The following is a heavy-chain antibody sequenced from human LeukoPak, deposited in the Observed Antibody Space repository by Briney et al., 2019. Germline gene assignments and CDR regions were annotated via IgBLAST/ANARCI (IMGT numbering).Heavy chain of an antibody. Sequence: PSETLSLTCAVYGGSFSGYYWSWIRQPPGKGLEWIGEINHSGSTNYNPSLKSRVTISVDTSKNQFSLKLSSVTAADTAVYHCARGFVYYYYYMDVWGKGTTVTVSS. V-gene: IGHV4-34*01. CDR1: GGSFSGYY. CDR3: ARGFVYYYYYMDV. J-gene: IGHJ6*03. CDR2: INHSGST.